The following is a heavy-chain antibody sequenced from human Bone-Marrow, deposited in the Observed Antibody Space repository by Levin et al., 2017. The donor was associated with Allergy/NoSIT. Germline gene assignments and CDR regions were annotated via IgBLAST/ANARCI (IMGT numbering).Heavy chain of an antibody. CDR1: GFRFSPYA. CDR2: ISSTTTFI. D-gene: IGHD3-16*01. V-gene: IGHV3-21*06. CDR3: ARESGDYGSPYYGMDL. Sequence: PGGSLRLSCAASGFRFSPYAMNWVRQAPGKGLEWVSSISSTTTFIFYTDSVKGRFTVSRDNAKNSLYLQMDSLRGEDTAVYYCARESGDYGSPYYGMDLWGPGTTVTVSS. J-gene: IGHJ6*02.